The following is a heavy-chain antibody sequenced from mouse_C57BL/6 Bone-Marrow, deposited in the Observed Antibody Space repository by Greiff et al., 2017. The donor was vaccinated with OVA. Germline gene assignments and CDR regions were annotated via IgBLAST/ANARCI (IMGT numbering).Heavy chain of an antibody. J-gene: IGHJ4*01. D-gene: IGHD2-10*02. CDR3: ARPLLYGHYAMDY. V-gene: IGHV1-55*01. Sequence: QVQLQQPGAELVKPGASVKMSCKASGYTFTSYWITWVKQRPGQGLEWIGDIYPGSGSTNYNEKFKSKATLTVDTSSSTAYMQLSSLTSEDSAVYYCARPLLYGHYAMDYWGQGTSVTVSS. CDR2: IYPGSGST. CDR1: GYTFTSYW.